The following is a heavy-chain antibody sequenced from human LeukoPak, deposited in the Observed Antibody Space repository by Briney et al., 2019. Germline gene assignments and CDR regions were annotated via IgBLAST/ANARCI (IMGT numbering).Heavy chain of an antibody. V-gene: IGHV4-39*01. CDR3: ARRGGRVATIRYSEVNRYYYMDV. CDR1: GVSISSSNSY. Sequence: SPSETLSLTCTVSGVSISSSNSYWGWIRQPPGKGLEWIGSIYYSGNTYYNASLKSQVSISIDTSKNQFSLRLTSVTAADTAVYYCARRGGRVATIRYSEVNRYYYMDVWGKGTTVTISS. J-gene: IGHJ6*03. CDR2: IYYSGNT. D-gene: IGHD5-12*01.